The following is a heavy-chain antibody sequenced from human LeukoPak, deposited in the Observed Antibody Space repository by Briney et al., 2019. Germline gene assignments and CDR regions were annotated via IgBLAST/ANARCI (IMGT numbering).Heavy chain of an antibody. CDR1: GFTFSSYA. D-gene: IGHD5-12*01. J-gene: IGHJ4*02. V-gene: IGHV3-23*01. Sequence: GGSLRLPCAASGFTFSSYAMSWVRQAPGKGLEWVSAISGSGGSTYYADSVKGRFTISRDNSKNTLYLQMNSLRAEDTAVYYCAHRGWDIVATIFLDYWGQGTLVTVSS. CDR2: ISGSGGST. CDR3: AHRGWDIVATIFLDY.